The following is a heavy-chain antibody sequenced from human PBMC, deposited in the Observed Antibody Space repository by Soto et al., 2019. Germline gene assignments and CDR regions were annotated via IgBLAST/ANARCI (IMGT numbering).Heavy chain of an antibody. J-gene: IGHJ2*01. V-gene: IGHV1-2*04. Sequence: QVVLVQSGAEVKKPGDSVKVSCKSSGYKFTDYYIHWVRQAPGQGPEWMGWVNPKRGDAVYAQKFQGWVTMTRDTATTTAYLEVNRLKPDDTAFYFCARDPGLPGRYWYFDLWGRGTLVTVSS. CDR3: ARDPGLPGRYWYFDL. D-gene: IGHD3-9*01. CDR2: VNPKRGDA. CDR1: GYKFTDYY.